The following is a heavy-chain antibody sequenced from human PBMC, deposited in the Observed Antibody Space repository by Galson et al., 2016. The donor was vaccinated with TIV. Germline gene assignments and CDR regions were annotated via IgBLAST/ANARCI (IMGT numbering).Heavy chain of an antibody. Sequence: SLRLSCAASGFTFSTYAMSWVRQAPGKGLEWVANIKQDGSEKYYVDSVKGRFTISRDNAKNSLFLQMNSLGAEDRAVYYCARDFPPGYGSSFNDYWGQGTLVTVSS. V-gene: IGHV3-7*01. D-gene: IGHD6-13*01. CDR1: GFTFSTYA. CDR2: IKQDGSEK. J-gene: IGHJ4*02. CDR3: ARDFPPGYGSSFNDY.